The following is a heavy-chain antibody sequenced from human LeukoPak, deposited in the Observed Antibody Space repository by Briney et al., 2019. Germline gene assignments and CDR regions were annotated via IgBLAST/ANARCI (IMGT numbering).Heavy chain of an antibody. V-gene: IGHV4-61*08. CDR3: AIQLERLAY. Sequence: PSETLSLTCTVSGGSVSSGAYYWSWIRQPPGKGLEWIGYIYYTGSTNFNPSLKSRLTISVDTSKNQFSLKLSSVTAADTAVYYCAIQLERLAYWGQGTLVTVSS. CDR2: IYYTGST. D-gene: IGHD1-1*01. J-gene: IGHJ4*02. CDR1: GGSVSSGAYY.